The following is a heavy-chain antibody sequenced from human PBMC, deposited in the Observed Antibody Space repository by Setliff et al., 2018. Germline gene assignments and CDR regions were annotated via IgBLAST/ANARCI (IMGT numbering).Heavy chain of an antibody. J-gene: IGHJ4*02. CDR2: IYYSGNT. CDR3: ARGYYNFLSGYYTPYYFDY. Sequence: PSETLSLTCSVSGGSINRNYWSWIRQPPRKGLEWIGYIYYSGNTNYNPSLKSRVTISVDTSKNQFSLKLSSVTAADTAVYFCARGYYNFLSGYYTPYYFDYWGQGTLVTVSS. D-gene: IGHD3-3*01. CDR1: GGSINRNY. V-gene: IGHV4-59*01.